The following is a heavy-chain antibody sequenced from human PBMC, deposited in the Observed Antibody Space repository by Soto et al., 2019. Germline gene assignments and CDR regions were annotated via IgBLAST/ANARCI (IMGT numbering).Heavy chain of an antibody. CDR1: GFTFNMYT. CDR3: ASSFDWLFYFGGGGFY. Sequence: GGSLRLSCAASGFTFNMYTMIWVRQAPGKGLEWVSSISSSSGDIYYADSVRGRFVISRDNARNSLSLQMNSLRAEDTAVYYCASSFDWLFYFGGGGFYGGPGTPVTVSS. CDR2: ISSSSGDI. J-gene: IGHJ4*02. V-gene: IGHV3-21*01. D-gene: IGHD3-9*01.